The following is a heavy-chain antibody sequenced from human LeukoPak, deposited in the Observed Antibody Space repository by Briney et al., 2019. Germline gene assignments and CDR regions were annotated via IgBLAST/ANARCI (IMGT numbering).Heavy chain of an antibody. CDR1: GLTFTTYS. V-gene: IGHV3-21*01. D-gene: IGHD3-10*01. J-gene: IGHJ6*02. CDR2: ISSTIVYT. CDR3: ARVYGSGPFYYYGMDV. Sequence: GGSLRLSCEASGLTFTTYSMNWVRQAPGKGLEWVSSISSTIVYTYYADSVKGRFTISRDNANNSLFLQMNSLRAEDTAVYYCARVYGSGPFYYYGMDVWGQGTTVTVSS.